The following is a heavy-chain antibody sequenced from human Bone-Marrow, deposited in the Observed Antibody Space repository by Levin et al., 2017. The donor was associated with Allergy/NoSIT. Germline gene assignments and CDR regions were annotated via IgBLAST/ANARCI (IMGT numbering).Heavy chain of an antibody. D-gene: IGHD3-9*01. V-gene: IGHV3-21*01. Sequence: GGSLRLSCAASGFTFTTYSLNWVRQAPGKGLEWVSSISSSSSYIYYADSLKGRFTVSRDNAKNSLYLEMNSLRAEDTAVYYCARDHYDVLTGYSFGYIDYWDQGTLVTVSS. CDR1: GFTFTTYS. CDR2: ISSSSSYI. CDR3: ARDHYDVLTGYSFGYIDY. J-gene: IGHJ4*02.